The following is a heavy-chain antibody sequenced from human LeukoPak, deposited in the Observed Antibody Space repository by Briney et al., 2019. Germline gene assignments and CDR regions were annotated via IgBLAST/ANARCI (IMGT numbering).Heavy chain of an antibody. CDR2: IYTSGST. J-gene: IGHJ4*02. CDR3: ASGYDSSGY. V-gene: IGHV4-61*02. Sequence: SQTLSLTCTVSGVSISSGSYYWSWIRQPAGKGLEWIGRIYTSGSTNYNPSLKSRVTISVDTSKNQFSLKLSSVPAADTAVYYCASGYDSSGYWGQGTLVTVSS. CDR1: GVSISSGSYY. D-gene: IGHD3-22*01.